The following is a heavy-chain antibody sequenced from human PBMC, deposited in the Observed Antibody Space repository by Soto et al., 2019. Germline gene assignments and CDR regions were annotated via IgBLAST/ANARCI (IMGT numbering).Heavy chain of an antibody. CDR2: IIPIFGTA. Sequence: QVQLVQSGAEVKKPGSSVKVSCKASGGTFSSYAISWVRQAPGQGLEWMGGIIPIFGTANYAQKFQGRVTITADESTSTAYMGLSSQRSEDTAVYYCARGSRTIFGVVIPIYYYYGMDVWGQGTTVTVSS. D-gene: IGHD3-3*01. CDR1: GGTFSSYA. V-gene: IGHV1-69*01. J-gene: IGHJ6*02. CDR3: ARGSRTIFGVVIPIYYYYGMDV.